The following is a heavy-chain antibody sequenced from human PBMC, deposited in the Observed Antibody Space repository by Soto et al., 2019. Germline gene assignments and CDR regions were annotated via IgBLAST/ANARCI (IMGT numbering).Heavy chain of an antibody. D-gene: IGHD3-10*01. J-gene: IGHJ6*03. V-gene: IGHV4-59*01. CDR1: GGSISSYY. CDR3: ARVYYGSGSYWPFYYYMDV. Sequence: SETLSLTCTVSGGSISSYYWSWIRQPPGKGLEWIGYIYYSGSTNYNPSLKSRVTISVDTSKNQFSLKLSSVTAADTAVYYCARVYYGSGSYWPFYYYMDVWGKGTTVTVSS. CDR2: IYYSGST.